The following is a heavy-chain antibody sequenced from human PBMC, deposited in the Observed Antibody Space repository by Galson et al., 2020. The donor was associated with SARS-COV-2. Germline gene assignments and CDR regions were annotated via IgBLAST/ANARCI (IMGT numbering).Heavy chain of an antibody. CDR3: AGNGRVGSGGIWYGAEYVQH. CDR2: ISSSGSYT. V-gene: IGHV3-11*06. CDR1: GYSSNDYY. D-gene: IGHD2-15*01. J-gene: IGHJ1*01. Sequence: GESLKISCAASGYSSNDYYMSWIRQAPGKRLEWVSYISSSGSYTNYADSVKGRFTISSDNAKKSQYLQMNSLRAEDAAVYYCAGNGRVGSGGIWYGAEYVQHWGQGTLVSVAS.